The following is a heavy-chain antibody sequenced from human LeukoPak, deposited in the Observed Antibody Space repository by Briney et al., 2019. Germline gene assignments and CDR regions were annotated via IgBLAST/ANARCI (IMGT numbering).Heavy chain of an antibody. CDR2: INPRGGDT. CDR1: GYTFSTYY. CDR3: ARVRSGDYFGSGSYFGY. V-gene: IGHV1-46*01. D-gene: IGHD3-10*01. Sequence: VPSVKVSCKASGYTFSTYYMHGVRQAPGQGHEWMGIINPRGGDTNYAQKFQGRVTMTRDTSTSTVYMELSSLRSEDTAVYYCARVRSGDYFGSGSYFGYWGQGTLVTVSS. J-gene: IGHJ4*02.